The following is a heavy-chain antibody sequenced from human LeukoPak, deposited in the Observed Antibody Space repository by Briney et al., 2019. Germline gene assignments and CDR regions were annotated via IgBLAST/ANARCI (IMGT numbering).Heavy chain of an antibody. CDR3: AKILGYMVVAATTNYFDY. CDR2: IRSDGSNK. D-gene: IGHD2-15*01. V-gene: IGHV3-30*02. J-gene: IGHJ4*02. CDR1: GFTFSSYG. Sequence: GSLRLSCAASGFTFSSYGMHWVRQAPGKGLEWVTFIRSDGSNKYHADSVKGRFTISRDNSKNTLYLQMNSLRAEDTAVYYCAKILGYMVVAATTNYFDYWGQGTLVTVSS.